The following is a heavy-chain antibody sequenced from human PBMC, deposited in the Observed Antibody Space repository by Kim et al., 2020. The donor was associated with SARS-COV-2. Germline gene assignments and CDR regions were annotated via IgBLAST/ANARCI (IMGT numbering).Heavy chain of an antibody. CDR2: IGTAGDT. CDR3: ARVGREWGYSSGWSSHYHYDMDV. Sequence: GGSLRLSCAASGFTFSSYDMHWVRQATGKGLEWVSAIGTAGDTYYPGSVKGRFTISRENAKNSLYLQMNSLRAGDTAVYYCARVGREWGYSSGWSSHYHYDMDVWGQGTTVTVSS. V-gene: IGHV3-13*01. D-gene: IGHD6-19*01. CDR1: GFTFSSYD. J-gene: IGHJ6*02.